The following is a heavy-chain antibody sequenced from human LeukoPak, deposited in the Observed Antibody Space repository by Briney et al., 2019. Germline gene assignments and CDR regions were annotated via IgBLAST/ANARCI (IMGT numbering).Heavy chain of an antibody. CDR1: GGTFSSYA. CDR2: IIPIFGTA. J-gene: IGHJ6*02. CDR3: ARDSPYGGIQLWSDYYYYGMDV. V-gene: IGHV1-69*13. D-gene: IGHD5-18*01. Sequence: AASVKVSCKASGGTFSSYAISWVRQAPGQGLEWMGGIIPIFGTANYAQKFQGRVTITADESTSTAYMELSSLRSEDTAVYYCARDSPYGGIQLWSDYYYYGMDVWGQGTTVTVSS.